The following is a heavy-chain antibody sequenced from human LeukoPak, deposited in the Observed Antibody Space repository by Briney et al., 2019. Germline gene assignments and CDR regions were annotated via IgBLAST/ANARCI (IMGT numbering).Heavy chain of an antibody. CDR1: GYTFTSYG. CDR3: ARDPLGGRTSPRFDY. D-gene: IGHD3-10*01. CDR2: ISAYNANT. J-gene: IGHJ4*02. V-gene: IGHV1-18*01. Sequence: ASVKVSCKASGYTFTSYGISWVRQAPGQGLEWMGWISAYNANTNYAQKLQGRVTMTTDTSTSTAYMELRSLRSDDPAVYYCARDPLGGRTSPRFDYWGQGTLVTVSS.